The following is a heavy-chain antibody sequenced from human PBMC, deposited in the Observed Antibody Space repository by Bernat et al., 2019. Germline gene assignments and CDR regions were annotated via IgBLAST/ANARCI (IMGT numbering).Heavy chain of an antibody. J-gene: IGHJ6*02. CDR2: IYYSGST. Sequence: QVQLQESGPGLVKPSETLSLTCTVSGGSISSYYWSWIRQPPGKGLEWIGYIYYSGSTNYNPPLKGPVTISVDTSKNQFSLKLSSVTAADTAVYYCAGTIAVAADYYYGMDVWGQGTTVTVSS. CDR3: AGTIAVAADYYYGMDV. CDR1: GGSISSYY. D-gene: IGHD6-19*01. V-gene: IGHV4-59*01.